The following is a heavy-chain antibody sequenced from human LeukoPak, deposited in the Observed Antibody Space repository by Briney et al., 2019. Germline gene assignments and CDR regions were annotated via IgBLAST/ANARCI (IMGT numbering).Heavy chain of an antibody. V-gene: IGHV3-21*01. J-gene: IGHJ5*02. D-gene: IGHD6-19*01. CDR2: ISSSSSYI. Sequence: GGSLRLSCAASGFTFSSYSMNWVRQAPGKGLEWVSSISSSSSYISYADSVKDRFTISRDNAKNSLYLQMNSLRAEDTAVYYCARDKARSSGWSGDWFDPWGQGTLVTVSS. CDR1: GFTFSSYS. CDR3: ARDKARSSGWSGDWFDP.